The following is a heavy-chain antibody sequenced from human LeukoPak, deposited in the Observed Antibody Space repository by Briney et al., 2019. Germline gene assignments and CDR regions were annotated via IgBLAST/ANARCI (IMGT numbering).Heavy chain of an antibody. CDR3: ANQDGV. D-gene: IGHD4-17*01. J-gene: IGHJ4*02. V-gene: IGHV3-30*18. CDR2: SSYDGGDK. CDR1: GFTFSSYG. Sequence: GGSLRLSCAASGFTFSSYGMHWVRGAPVKGLEALAVSSYDGGDKYYADSVEGRFTISRDNSKNTLYLQMNSLRAEDTAVYYCANQDGVWGQGTLVTVSS.